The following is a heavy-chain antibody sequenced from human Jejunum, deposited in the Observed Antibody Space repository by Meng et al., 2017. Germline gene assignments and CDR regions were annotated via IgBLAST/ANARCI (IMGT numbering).Heavy chain of an antibody. Sequence: QGELQEAGPGLVRTSDTLSLICSVSGGSVSSSGYQWGWIRQRPGKGLEWIGYASTNYNPSLKSRVTISLDTSKNQFSLKLTSVTAADTAVYYCARDHWGSLDYWGQGILVTVSS. V-gene: IGHV4-61*08. J-gene: IGHJ4*02. CDR1: GGSVSSSGYQ. CDR2: AST. D-gene: IGHD7-27*01. CDR3: ARDHWGSLDY.